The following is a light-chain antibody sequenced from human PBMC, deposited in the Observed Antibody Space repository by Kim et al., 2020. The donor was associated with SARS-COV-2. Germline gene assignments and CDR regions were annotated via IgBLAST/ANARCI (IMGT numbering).Light chain of an antibody. Sequence: QAVVTQEPSLTVSPGGTVTLTCASSTGAVTSGYYPNWFQQKPGQAPRSLIYSTRNTHSWTPARFSGSLLGGKAALTLSGVQPEDEAVYYCLLYYGGAQVFGGGTKLTVL. CDR1: TGAVTSGYY. V-gene: IGLV7-43*01. J-gene: IGLJ3*02. CDR2: STR. CDR3: LLYYGGAQV.